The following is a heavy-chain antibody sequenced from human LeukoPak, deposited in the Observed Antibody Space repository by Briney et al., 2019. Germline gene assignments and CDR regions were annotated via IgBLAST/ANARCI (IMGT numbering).Heavy chain of an antibody. Sequence: ASVKVSCKASGYIFTDYYMHWVRQAPGQELGWMGRINPNSGGTNYAQKFQGRVTMTRDTSISTAYTELRSLRSDDTAVYYCARGLTVVPATITPRNYYYYMDVWGKGTTVTVSS. CDR1: GYIFTDYY. CDR2: INPNSGGT. V-gene: IGHV1/OR15-1*01. D-gene: IGHD2-2*01. J-gene: IGHJ6*03. CDR3: ARGLTVVPATITPRNYYYYMDV.